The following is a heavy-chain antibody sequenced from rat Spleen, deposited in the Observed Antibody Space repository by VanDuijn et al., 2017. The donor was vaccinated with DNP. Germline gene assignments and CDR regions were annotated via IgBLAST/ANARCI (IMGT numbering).Heavy chain of an antibody. J-gene: IGHJ2*01. CDR3: TRGDPGFDY. Sequence: EVQLVETGGGLVQPGRSLKLSCVASGFTFSNSGFHWIRQAPTKGLEWVASISHDGGGTFYGDSVKGRFTISRENAKTTLYLQMNSLRSEDTATYYCTRGDPGFDYWGQGVMVTVSS. D-gene: IGHD1-4*01. CDR2: ISHDGGGT. CDR1: GFTFSNSG. V-gene: IGHV5-19*01.